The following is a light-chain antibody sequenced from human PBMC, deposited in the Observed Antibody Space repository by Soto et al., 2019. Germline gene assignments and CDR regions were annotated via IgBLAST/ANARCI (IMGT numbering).Light chain of an antibody. Sequence: DIVMTQSPLSLPVTPGEPASISCRSSQSLLHSSGHNYLDWYLQKPGQSPQLLIYLGSNRASGVPDRFSGSGSGTNFTLRISRVEAEDVGVYYCMQGQHTPGLTFGGGTKVEIK. J-gene: IGKJ4*01. CDR2: LGS. V-gene: IGKV2-28*01. CDR1: QSLLHSSGHNY. CDR3: MQGQHTPGLT.